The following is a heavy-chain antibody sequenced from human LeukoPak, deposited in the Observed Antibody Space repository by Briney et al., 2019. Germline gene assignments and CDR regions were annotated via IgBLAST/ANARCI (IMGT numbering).Heavy chain of an antibody. D-gene: IGHD6-13*01. CDR3: ARDPGSSSFDY. Sequence: GGSLRLSCTASGFSFSTYSMNWVRQAPGKGLEWVSYIVGSSSNIYYADSVKGRFTISRDNAKNSLYLQMNSLRADDTAMYYCARDPGSSSFDYWGQGSLVTVSS. J-gene: IGHJ4*02. CDR1: GFSFSTYS. CDR2: IVGSSSNI. V-gene: IGHV3-48*04.